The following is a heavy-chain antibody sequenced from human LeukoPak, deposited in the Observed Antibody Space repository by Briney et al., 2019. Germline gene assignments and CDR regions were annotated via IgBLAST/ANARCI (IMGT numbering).Heavy chain of an antibody. J-gene: IGHJ4*02. CDR2: IYTSGST. V-gene: IGHV4-61*02. Sequence: PSETLSLTCTASGVSISSGSYYWGWLRQPAGKGLEWIGRIYTSGSTNYNPSVKSRVTISVDTSKNQFSLKLSSVTAADTAVYYCAREGGATNYWGQGTLVTVSS. D-gene: IGHD1-26*01. CDR3: AREGGATNY. CDR1: GVSISSGSYY.